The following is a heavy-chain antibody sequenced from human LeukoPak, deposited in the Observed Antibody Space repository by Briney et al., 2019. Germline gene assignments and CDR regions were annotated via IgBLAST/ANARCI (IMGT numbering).Heavy chain of an antibody. CDR1: GFTFSNYN. J-gene: IGHJ4*02. CDR3: ARGRDGSQSPIDY. V-gene: IGHV3-21*01. D-gene: IGHD5-24*01. CDR2: ISSSSSYI. Sequence: GGSLRLSCAASGFTFSNYNMNWVRQAPGKGLEWVSSISSSSSYIYYADSLRGRFTISRDNAENSLYLQMISLRAEDTAVYYCARGRDGSQSPIDYWGQGTLATVSS.